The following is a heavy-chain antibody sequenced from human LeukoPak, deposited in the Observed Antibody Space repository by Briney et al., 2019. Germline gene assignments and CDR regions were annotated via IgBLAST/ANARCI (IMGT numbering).Heavy chain of an antibody. CDR1: GYTFTGYY. CDR2: INPNSGGT. D-gene: IGHD1-7*01. Sequence: GASVKVSCKASGYTFTGYYMHWVRQAPGQGLEWMGWINPNSGGTNYAQKFQGRVTMTRDTSTSTVYMELSSLRSEDTAVYYCAREGITGTTYFDYWGQGTLVTVSS. CDR3: AREGITGTTYFDY. J-gene: IGHJ4*02. V-gene: IGHV1-2*02.